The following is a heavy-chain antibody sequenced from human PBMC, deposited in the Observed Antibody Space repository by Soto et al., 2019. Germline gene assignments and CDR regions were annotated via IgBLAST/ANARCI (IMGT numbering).Heavy chain of an antibody. CDR1: GGFISSYY. CDR3: ARTSYYYDTSGYYGYYFDS. J-gene: IGHJ4*02. V-gene: IGHV4-59*01. CDR2: IHYSGST. Sequence: SETLSLTCTVSGGFISSYYWSWIRQPPGKGLEWIGYIHYSGSTNYSPPLKSRVTISLDTSKDQFSLKLSSVTAADTAVYYCARTSYYYDTSGYYGYYFDSWGQGTLVTVSS. D-gene: IGHD3-22*01.